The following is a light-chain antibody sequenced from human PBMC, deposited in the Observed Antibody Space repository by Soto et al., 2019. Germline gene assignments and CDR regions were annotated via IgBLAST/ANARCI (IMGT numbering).Light chain of an antibody. CDR1: QNMTRY. CDR3: QKYNSGGPLT. CDR2: AAS. Sequence: DIQMTQSPSSLSASVGDRIIITCRASQNMTRYLNWFQQKPGKAPKFLVYAASTLHSGVPSRFSGSGSGTEFTLTISSLQPDDVATYYCQKYNSGGPLTFGGGTKVDIK. J-gene: IGKJ4*01. V-gene: IGKV1-27*01.